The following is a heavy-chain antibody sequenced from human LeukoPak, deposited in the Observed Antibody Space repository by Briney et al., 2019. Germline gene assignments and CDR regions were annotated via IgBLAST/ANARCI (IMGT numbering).Heavy chain of an antibody. V-gene: IGHV3-64D*06. J-gene: IGHJ6*02. CDR3: VKGTGTKYYYYGVDV. D-gene: IGHD3/OR15-3a*01. CDR1: GFTFTSYA. Sequence: PGGSLRLSCSASGFTFTSYAMHWVRQAPRKGLEYVSAINSNGGTTYYADSVKGRFTISRDNSKNTLYLQMSNLRAEDTAVYYCVKGTGTKYYYYGVDVWGQGTTVTVSS. CDR2: INSNGGTT.